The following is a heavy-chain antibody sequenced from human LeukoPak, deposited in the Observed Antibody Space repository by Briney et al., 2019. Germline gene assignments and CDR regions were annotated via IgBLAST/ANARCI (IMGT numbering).Heavy chain of an antibody. V-gene: IGHV1-2*02. CDR3: ARRAVVVPAAIAATPDNWFDP. J-gene: IGHJ5*02. D-gene: IGHD2-2*01. Sequence: GASVKVSCKASGYTFTGYCMHRVRQAPGQGLEWMGWINPNSGGTNYAQKFPGRVTMTRDTSISTAYMELSRLRSDDTAVYYCARRAVVVPAAIAATPDNWFDPWGQGTLVTVSS. CDR1: GYTFTGYC. CDR2: INPNSGGT.